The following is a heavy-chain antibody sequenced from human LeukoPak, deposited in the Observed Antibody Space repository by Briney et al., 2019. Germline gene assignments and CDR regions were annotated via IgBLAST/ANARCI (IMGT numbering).Heavy chain of an antibody. CDR3: ARDPDTTIDY. D-gene: IGHD5-18*01. CDR2: INHSGST. Sequence: SGTLSLTFAVYGGSFSDYYWSWIRPPPGKGLEWIGEINHSGSTNYNPSLKSRVTMSVDTSKNQFSLKLSSVAAADTAVYYCARDPDTTIDYWGQGTLVTVSS. J-gene: IGHJ4*02. CDR1: GGSFSDYY. V-gene: IGHV4-34*01.